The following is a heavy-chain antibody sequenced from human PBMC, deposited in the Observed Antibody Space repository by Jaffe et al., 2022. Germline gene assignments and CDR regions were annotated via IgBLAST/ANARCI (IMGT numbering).Heavy chain of an antibody. V-gene: IGHV2-5*02. CDR3: AHNIVATKYDAFDI. J-gene: IGHJ3*02. Sequence: QITLKESGPTLVKPTQTLTLTCTFSGFSLSTSGVGVGWIRQPPGKALEWLALIYWDDDKRYSPSLKSRLTITKDTSKNQVVLTMTNMDPVDTATYYCAHNIVATKYDAFDIWGQGTMVTVSS. CDR2: IYWDDDK. CDR1: GFSLSTSGVG. D-gene: IGHD5-12*01.